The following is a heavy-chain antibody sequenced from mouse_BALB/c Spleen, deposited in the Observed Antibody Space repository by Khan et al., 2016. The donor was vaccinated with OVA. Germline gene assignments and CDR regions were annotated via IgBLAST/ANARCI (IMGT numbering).Heavy chain of an antibody. V-gene: IGHV5-17*02. Sequence: EVELVESGGGLVQPGGSRKLSCAASGFTFSSFGMHWVRQAPKKGLEWVAYISSCSSTIYYVDTVKGRFTISRDSPKNTLFLQMTSLRSEDTAMYYCARSGGNFHWYFDVWGAGTSVTVSS. CDR3: ARSGGNFHWYFDV. D-gene: IGHD2-1*01. CDR1: GFTFSSFG. J-gene: IGHJ1*01. CDR2: ISSCSSTI.